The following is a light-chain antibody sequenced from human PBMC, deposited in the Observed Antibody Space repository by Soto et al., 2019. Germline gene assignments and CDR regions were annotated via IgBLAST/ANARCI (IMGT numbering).Light chain of an antibody. CDR3: QQTYAAPLT. V-gene: IGKV4-1*01. Sequence: DIVMTQSPDSLAVSLGERATINCKSRQSVLYSSNNKNYLAWYQQKPGQPPKLLIYWASTRESGVPDRFSGSGAGTHFTLSISDLRPEDFETYYCQQTYAAPLTFGGGTKVDIK. J-gene: IGKJ4*01. CDR2: WAS. CDR1: QSVLYSSNNKNY.